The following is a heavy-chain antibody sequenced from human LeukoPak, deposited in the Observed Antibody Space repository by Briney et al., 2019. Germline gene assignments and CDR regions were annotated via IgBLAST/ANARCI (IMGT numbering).Heavy chain of an antibody. CDR2: LYSDGNT. D-gene: IGHD1-14*01. J-gene: IGHJ4*02. Sequence: GGSLRLSCAASGFTVITNDMTWVRQAPGKGLECVSVLYSDGNTKYADSVQGRFTISRDNSKNTLYLEMNSLSPDDTAVYYRARGVEPLAASTLAYWGQGTLVTVSS. CDR3: ARGVEPLAASTLAY. V-gene: IGHV3-53*01. CDR1: GFTVITND.